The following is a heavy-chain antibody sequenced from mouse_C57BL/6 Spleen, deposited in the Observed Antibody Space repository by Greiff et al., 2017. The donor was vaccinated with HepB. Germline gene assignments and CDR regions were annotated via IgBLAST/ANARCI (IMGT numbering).Heavy chain of an antibody. CDR3: AMGRYYFDY. CDR1: GYTFTSYW. J-gene: IGHJ2*01. Sequence: QVQLQQPGAELVKPGASVKLSCKASGYTFTSYWMQWVKQRPGQGLEWIGEIDPSDSYTNYNQKFKGKATLTVDTSSSTAYMQLSSLTSEDSAVYYCAMGRYYFDYWGQGTTLTVSS. CDR2: IDPSDSYT. V-gene: IGHV1-50*01.